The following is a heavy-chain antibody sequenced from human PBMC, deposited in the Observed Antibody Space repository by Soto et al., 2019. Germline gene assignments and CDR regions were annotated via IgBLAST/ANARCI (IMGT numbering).Heavy chain of an antibody. Sequence: LSRTCDGSVGSISSYYWIWILQHPGKGLEWIGYIYYSGSTNYNPSLNSRVTISVDTSKNQFSLTVTSVTAADTAVYYCARRIVATETFEYWGQGTLVTVSS. CDR2: IYYSGST. J-gene: IGHJ4*02. V-gene: IGHV4-59*08. D-gene: IGHD5-12*01. CDR1: VGSISSYY. CDR3: ARRIVATETFEY.